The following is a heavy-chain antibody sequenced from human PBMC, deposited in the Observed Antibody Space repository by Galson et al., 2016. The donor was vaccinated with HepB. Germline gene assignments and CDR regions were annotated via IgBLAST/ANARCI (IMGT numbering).Heavy chain of an antibody. Sequence: SLRLSCAVSGLTFSSYSMNWVRQAPGKGLEWVSSISSRSSYMYYADSVKGRFTISRDNAKNSLYLQMNSLRAEDTAVYYCARGSCRGDSCYSGFGYWGQGTLVTVSS. CDR1: GLTFSSYS. CDR3: ARGSCRGDSCYSGFGY. CDR2: ISSRSSYM. V-gene: IGHV3-21*01. J-gene: IGHJ4*02. D-gene: IGHD2-15*01.